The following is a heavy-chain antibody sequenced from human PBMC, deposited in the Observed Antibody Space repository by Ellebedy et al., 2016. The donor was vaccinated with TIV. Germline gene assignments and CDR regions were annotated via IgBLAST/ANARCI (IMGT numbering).Heavy chain of an antibody. CDR3: ARDGDDPGGYWYFDL. CDR1: GFTFSSYG. Sequence: PGGSLRLSCAASGFTFSSYGMHWVRQAPGKGLEWVAVISYDGSNKYYADSVKGRFTISRDNSKNTLYLQMNSLRAEDTAVYYCARDGDDPGGYWYFDLWGRGTLVTVSS. CDR2: ISYDGSNK. V-gene: IGHV3-30*03. D-gene: IGHD7-27*01. J-gene: IGHJ2*01.